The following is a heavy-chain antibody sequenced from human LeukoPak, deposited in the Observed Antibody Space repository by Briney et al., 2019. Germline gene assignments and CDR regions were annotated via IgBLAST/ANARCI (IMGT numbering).Heavy chain of an antibody. CDR2: IIPIFGTA. V-gene: IGHV1-69*06. CDR3: ARDPGVAVADIPFWFDP. J-gene: IGHJ5*02. Sequence: EASVKVSCKASGGTFSSYAISWLRQAPGQGLEWMGGIIPIFGTANYAQKFQGRVTITADKSTSTAYMELSSLRSEDTAVYYCARDPGVAVADIPFWFDPWGQGTLVTVSS. D-gene: IGHD6-19*01. CDR1: GGTFSSYA.